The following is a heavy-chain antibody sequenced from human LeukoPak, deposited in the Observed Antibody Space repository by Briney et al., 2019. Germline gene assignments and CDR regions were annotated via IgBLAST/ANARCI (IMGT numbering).Heavy chain of an antibody. V-gene: IGHV1-8*03. J-gene: IGHJ5*02. CDR1: GYTFTGYY. CDR2: LNPNNGNT. CDR3: ARMTVSGRDNWFDP. Sequence: GASVKVSCKASGYTFTGYYMHWVRQAPGQGLEWMGWLNPNNGNTGYAQKFQGRVTITRNTSINTAYMELSSLRSEDTAVYYCARMTVSGRDNWFDPWGQGTLVTVSS. D-gene: IGHD6-19*01.